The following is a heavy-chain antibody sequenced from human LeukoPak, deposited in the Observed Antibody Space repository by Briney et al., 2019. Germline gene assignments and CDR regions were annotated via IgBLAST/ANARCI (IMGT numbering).Heavy chain of an antibody. CDR2: ISGSGSGT. Sequence: HPGGSLRLSCAASGFTLSSYAMSWVRQAPGKGLEWVSGISGSGSGTYYADSVKGRFTISRANSRNTLYLQINSLRAEDTAIFYCAKDVHGYNKPMDYWGQGTLVTVSS. CDR1: GFTLSSYA. V-gene: IGHV3-23*01. J-gene: IGHJ4*02. D-gene: IGHD5-18*01. CDR3: AKDVHGYNKPMDY.